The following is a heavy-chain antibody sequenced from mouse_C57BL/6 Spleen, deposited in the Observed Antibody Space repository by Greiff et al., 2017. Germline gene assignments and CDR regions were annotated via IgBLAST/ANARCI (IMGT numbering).Heavy chain of an antibody. Sequence: EVQLVESGGGLVKPGGSLKLSCAASGFTFSDYGMHWVRQAPEKGLEWVAYISSGSSTIYYADTVKGRFTISRDNAKNTLFLQMTSLRSEDTAMYYCARPYDGYYEGAMDYWGQGTSVTVSS. CDR1: GFTFSDYG. D-gene: IGHD2-3*01. CDR3: ARPYDGYYEGAMDY. CDR2: ISSGSSTI. V-gene: IGHV5-17*01. J-gene: IGHJ4*01.